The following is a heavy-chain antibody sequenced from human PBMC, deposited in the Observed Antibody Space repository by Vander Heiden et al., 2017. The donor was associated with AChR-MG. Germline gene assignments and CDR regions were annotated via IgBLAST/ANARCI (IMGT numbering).Heavy chain of an antibody. CDR1: GFTFSGFA. J-gene: IGHJ6*02. D-gene: IGHD6-13*01. CDR3: ARDLYSSSWYPDYYYYGMDV. CDR2: IADDGSNK. Sequence: QVQLVESGGGVVQPGRPLRLSRSASGFTFSGFAIPGVRQAPGKGLEWVAVIADDGSNKYYADSVKGRFTISRDNSKNTLYLQMNSLRAEDTAVYYCARDLYSSSWYPDYYYYGMDVWGQGTTVTVSS. V-gene: IGHV3-30-3*01.